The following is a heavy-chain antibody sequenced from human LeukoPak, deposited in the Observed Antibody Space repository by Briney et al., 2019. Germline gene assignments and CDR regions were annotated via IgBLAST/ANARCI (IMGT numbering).Heavy chain of an antibody. CDR3: AKGSDSSAWTFFDY. J-gene: IGHJ4*02. CDR1: GFTFTKYG. D-gene: IGHD6-25*01. Sequence: GGSLRLSCAASGFTFTKYGMSWVRQTPGKGLGWVSATSGSGTTTYYEDSVKGRFTISRDNSQNTLYLQMNSLRAEDTAVYYCAKGSDSSAWTFFDYWGQGTLVTVSS. V-gene: IGHV3-23*01. CDR2: TSGSGTTT.